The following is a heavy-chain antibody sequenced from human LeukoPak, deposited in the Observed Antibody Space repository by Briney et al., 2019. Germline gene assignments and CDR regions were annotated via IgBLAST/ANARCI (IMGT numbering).Heavy chain of an antibody. Sequence: PGGSLRLSCAASGFVFSGHVLSWVRQAPGKGLEWIAYINHNGEAIYYPDFVKGRFTISRDNAKNSLFLQMNDLRDEDTAVYYCARDYDWAFDFWGQGTRVTVSS. V-gene: IGHV3-48*02. CDR3: ARDYDWAFDF. CDR1: GFVFSGHV. CDR2: INHNGEAI. J-gene: IGHJ4*02. D-gene: IGHD3-9*01.